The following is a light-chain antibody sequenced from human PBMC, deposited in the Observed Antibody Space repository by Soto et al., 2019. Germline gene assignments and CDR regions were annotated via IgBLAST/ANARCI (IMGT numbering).Light chain of an antibody. J-gene: IGKJ4*01. CDR1: QSVRSTN. V-gene: IGKV3-20*01. CDR2: AAS. Sequence: EIVMTQSPGTLSLSPGDRATLSCRASQSVRSTNLDWYQQKHGQAPRLLIYAASMRATGIPDRFSGSASGTDITLTVTRLEPEDFAVYYCQQYGDSPLTFGGGTKVEI. CDR3: QQYGDSPLT.